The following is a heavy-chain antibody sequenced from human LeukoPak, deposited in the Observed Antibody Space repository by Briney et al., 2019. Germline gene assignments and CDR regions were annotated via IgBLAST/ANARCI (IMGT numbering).Heavy chain of an antibody. CDR3: AKDPYYYDSSGYYPEYYFDY. J-gene: IGHJ4*02. D-gene: IGHD3-22*01. Sequence: GGSLRLSCAASGFTFSSYAMSWVRQAPGKGLEWVSAISGSGGSTYYADSVKGRFTISRDNSKNTLYLQMNSLRAEDTAVYYCAKDPYYYDSSGYYPEYYFDYWGQGTLVTVSS. CDR2: ISGSGGST. V-gene: IGHV3-23*01. CDR1: GFTFSSYA.